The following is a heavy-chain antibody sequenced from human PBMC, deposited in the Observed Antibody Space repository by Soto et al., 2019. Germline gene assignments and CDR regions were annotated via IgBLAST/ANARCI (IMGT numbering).Heavy chain of an antibody. CDR2: ISGSGGST. CDR1: GFTFSSYA. V-gene: IGHV3-23*01. J-gene: IGHJ6*03. Sequence: GGSLRLSCAASGFTFSSYAMSWVRQAPGKGLEWVSAISGSGGSTYYADSVKGRFTISRDNSKNTLYLQMNSLGAEDTAVYYCASPLFFLRFLEWLDYYYYYYMDVWGKGTTVTVSS. CDR3: ASPLFFLRFLEWLDYYYYYYMDV. D-gene: IGHD3-3*01.